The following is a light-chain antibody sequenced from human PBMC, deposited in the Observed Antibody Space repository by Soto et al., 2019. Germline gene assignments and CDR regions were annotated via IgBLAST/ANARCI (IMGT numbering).Light chain of an antibody. CDR2: GES. J-gene: IGKJ2*01. CDR3: QQYGSSAYT. V-gene: IGKV3-20*01. CDR1: QSVSSSY. Sequence: EIVLTQSPGTLYLSPGERATLSCRASQSVSSSYLAWYQQKPGQAPRLPIYGESSRATGIPDRFSGSASGTDVALTLSSLEPEDFAVYYCQQYGSSAYTFGQGTNLEIK.